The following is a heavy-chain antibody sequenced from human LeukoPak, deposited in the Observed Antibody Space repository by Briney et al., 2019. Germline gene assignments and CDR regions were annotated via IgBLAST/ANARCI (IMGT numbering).Heavy chain of an antibody. CDR2: ISGSGGST. CDR3: AKDPGYQVVYCFDY. V-gene: IGHV3-23*01. D-gene: IGHD2-2*01. J-gene: IGHJ4*02. CDR1: GFTFSSYS. Sequence: GGSLRLSCAAAGFTFSSYSMSWVRQAAGKGLEGVSGISGSGGSTDYADSVKGRFTISRDNSKNTLYLQMNSLRVEDTAVYYCAKDPGYQVVYCFDYWGQGTLVTVSS.